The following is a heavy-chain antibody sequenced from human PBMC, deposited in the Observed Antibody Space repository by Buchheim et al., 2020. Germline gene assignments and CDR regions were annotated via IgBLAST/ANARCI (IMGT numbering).Heavy chain of an antibody. CDR3: ARENWSGEGGYDC. J-gene: IGHJ4*02. CDR1: GGSISSGGYY. CDR2: IHDTGN. V-gene: IGHV4-31*03. Sequence: QVQLQESGPGLVKPSQTLSLTCTVSGGSISSGGYYWSWIRQHPGKGLEWIGYIHDTGNYYNPSLKSRVTISIDKARNKLSLKLTSVTAADTAVYYCARENWSGEGGYDCWGQGTL. D-gene: IGHD3-3*01.